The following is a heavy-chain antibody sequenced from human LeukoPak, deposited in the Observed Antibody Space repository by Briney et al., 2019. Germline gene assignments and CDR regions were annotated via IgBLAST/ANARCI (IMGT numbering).Heavy chain of an antibody. Sequence: GGSLRLSCAASGFTFSSHSMNWVRQAPGKGLEWVSSISSSSSYIYYADSVKSRFTISRDNAKDSLYLQMNSLRAEDTAVYYCAILNYDFWSGPRGDVFGHWGQGTLVTVSS. CDR2: ISSSSSYI. CDR3: AILNYDFWSGPRGDVFGH. CDR1: GFTFSSHS. V-gene: IGHV3-21*01. D-gene: IGHD3-3*01. J-gene: IGHJ1*01.